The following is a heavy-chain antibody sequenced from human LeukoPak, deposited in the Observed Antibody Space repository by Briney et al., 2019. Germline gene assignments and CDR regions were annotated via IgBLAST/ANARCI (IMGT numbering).Heavy chain of an antibody. CDR2: IYYSGST. CDR3: ARQSSFTYYFDS. V-gene: IGHV4-31*03. CDR1: GGSISSGGYY. Sequence: PSETLSLTCTASGGSISSGGYYWSWIRQHPGKGLEWIGYIYYSGSTYYNPSLKSRVAISVDTSKNQFSLKLSSVTAADTAVYYCARQSSFTYYFDSWGQGTLVTVSS. J-gene: IGHJ4*02.